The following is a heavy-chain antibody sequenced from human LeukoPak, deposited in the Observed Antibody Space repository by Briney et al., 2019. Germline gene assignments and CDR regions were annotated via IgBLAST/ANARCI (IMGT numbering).Heavy chain of an antibody. J-gene: IGHJ5*02. V-gene: IGHV4-39*01. CDR2: IYYSGST. CDR3: ARGGWFDP. CDR1: GGSISSSSYY. D-gene: IGHD3-16*01. Sequence: SETLSLTCTVSGGSISSSSYYWGWIRQPPGKGLEWIGSIYYSGSTYYNPSLKSRVTISVDTSKDQFSLKLSSVTAADTAVYYCARGGWFDPWGQGTLVTVSS.